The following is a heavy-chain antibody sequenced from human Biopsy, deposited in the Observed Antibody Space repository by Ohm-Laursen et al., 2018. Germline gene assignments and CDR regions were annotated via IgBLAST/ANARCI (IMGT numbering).Heavy chain of an antibody. D-gene: IGHD3-22*01. CDR3: ARDAEEFDSSGPRFDY. CDR1: GFTFSRHG. J-gene: IGHJ4*02. Sequence: SLRLSCAASGFTFSRHGMHWVRQAPGKGLAWVAVIWSDGNNKYYADSVKGRFTSSRDTSRNTLYMQMNSLRVEDTVLYYCARDAEEFDSSGPRFDYWGQGTLVTVSS. V-gene: IGHV3-33*08. CDR2: IWSDGNNK.